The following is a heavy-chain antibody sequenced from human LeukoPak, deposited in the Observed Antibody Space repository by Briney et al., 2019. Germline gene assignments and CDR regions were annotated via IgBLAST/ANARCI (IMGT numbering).Heavy chain of an antibody. CDR2: ISSSSSYT. CDR1: GFTFSDYY. Sequence: GGSLRLSCAASGFTFSDYYMHWIRQAPGKGLEWVSYISSSSSYTNYADSVKGRFTISRDNAKNSLYLQMNSLRAEDTAVYYCASSRGIAVAGPAFDYWGQGTLVTVSS. V-gene: IGHV3-11*06. J-gene: IGHJ4*02. D-gene: IGHD6-19*01. CDR3: ASSRGIAVAGPAFDY.